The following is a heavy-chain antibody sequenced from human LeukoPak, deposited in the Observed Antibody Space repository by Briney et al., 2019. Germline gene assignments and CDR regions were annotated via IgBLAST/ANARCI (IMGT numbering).Heavy chain of an antibody. CDR1: GGSFSSSTYC. V-gene: IGHV4-39*07. CDR2: INHSGST. Sequence: SETLSLTCIVSGGSFSSSTYCWSWIRQPPGKGLEWIGEINHSGSTNYNPSLKSRVTISVDTSKNQFSLKLSSVTAADTAVYYCARGVRFFYGSGSKSTNWFDPWGQGTLVTVSS. CDR3: ARGVRFFYGSGSKSTNWFDP. J-gene: IGHJ5*02. D-gene: IGHD3-10*01.